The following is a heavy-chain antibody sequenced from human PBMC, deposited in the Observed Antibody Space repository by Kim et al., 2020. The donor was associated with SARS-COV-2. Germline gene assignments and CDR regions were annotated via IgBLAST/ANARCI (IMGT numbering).Heavy chain of an antibody. D-gene: IGHD2-2*01. CDR3: ARRYCSSVSCYSRLDAF. CDR1: GFTFSTYA. J-gene: IGHJ3*01. V-gene: IGHV3-23*01. CDR2: VSGSGATT. Sequence: GGSLRLSCAASGFTFSTYAMTWVRQAAGKGLEWVSGVSGSGATTYYADSVKGRFTISRDNSKNTLYLQMNSLRAEDTAVYYCARRYCSSVSCYSRLDAF.